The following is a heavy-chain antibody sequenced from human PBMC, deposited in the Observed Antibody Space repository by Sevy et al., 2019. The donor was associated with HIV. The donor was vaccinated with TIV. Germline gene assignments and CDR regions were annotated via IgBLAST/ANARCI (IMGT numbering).Heavy chain of an antibody. CDR3: ARAMSGYYGSGRAFDY. CDR1: GGSFSGYY. CDR2: INHSGST. D-gene: IGHD3-10*01. J-gene: IGHJ4*02. V-gene: IGHV4-34*01. Sequence: SETLSLTCAVYGGSFSGYYWSWIRQPPGKGLEWIGEINHSGSTNYNPSLKSRVTISVDTSKNQFSLKLSSVTAADTAVYYCARAMSGYYGSGRAFDYWGQGTLVTVSS.